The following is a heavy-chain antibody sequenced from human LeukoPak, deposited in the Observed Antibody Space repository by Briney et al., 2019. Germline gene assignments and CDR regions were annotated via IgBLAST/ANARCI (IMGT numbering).Heavy chain of an antibody. J-gene: IGHJ5*02. CDR1: GGSFSGYY. V-gene: IGHV4-34*01. D-gene: IGHD6-19*01. Sequence: PSETLSLTCAVYGGSFSGYYWSWIRQPPGNGLEWIGEINHSGSTNYNPSLKSRVTISVDTSKNQFSLKLSSVTAADTAVYYCARGNRTRTGYSSGWYGWSAFWFDPWGQGTLVTVSS. CDR3: ARGNRTRTGYSSGWYGWSAFWFDP. CDR2: INHSGST.